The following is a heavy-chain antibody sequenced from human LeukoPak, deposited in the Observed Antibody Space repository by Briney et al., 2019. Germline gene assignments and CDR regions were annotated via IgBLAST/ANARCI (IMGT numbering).Heavy chain of an antibody. Sequence: GGSLRLSCAASGFTFSTYGMHWVRQAPGKGLEWVAVIWYDGSNKYYADSVKGRFTISRDNSKNTLFLQMNSLRAEDTAVYYCAKVDQWPSDYWGQGTLVTVSS. V-gene: IGHV3-33*06. CDR1: GFTFSTYG. CDR2: IWYDGSNK. CDR3: AKVDQWPSDY. J-gene: IGHJ4*02. D-gene: IGHD6-19*01.